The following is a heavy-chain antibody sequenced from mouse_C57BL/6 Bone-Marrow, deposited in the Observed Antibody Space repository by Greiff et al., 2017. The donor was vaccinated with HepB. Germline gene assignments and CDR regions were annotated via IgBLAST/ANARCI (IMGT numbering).Heavy chain of an antibody. V-gene: IGHV1-52*01. Sequence: VQLQQPGAELVRPGSSVKLSCKASGYTFTSYWMHWVKQRPIQGLEWIGNIDPSDSETHYNQKFKDKATLTVDKSSSTAYMQLSSLTSEDSAVYYCARENYYGSSPYYFDYWGQGTTLTVSS. J-gene: IGHJ2*01. D-gene: IGHD1-1*01. CDR2: IDPSDSET. CDR1: GYTFTSYW. CDR3: ARENYYGSSPYYFDY.